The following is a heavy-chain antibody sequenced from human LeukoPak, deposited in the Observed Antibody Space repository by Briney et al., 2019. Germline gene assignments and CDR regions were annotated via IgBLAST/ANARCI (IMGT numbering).Heavy chain of an antibody. CDR2: IYQDGSQK. Sequence: GGSLRLSCAISGFTSTTAWMTWVRQAPGKGLEWLADIYQDGSQKHYVDSVRGRFTISRDNSKNTLYLQMNSLRAEDTAVYYCAKDPEIPYGDYPYYFDYWGQGTLVTVSS. V-gene: IGHV3-7*03. CDR3: AKDPEIPYGDYPYYFDY. D-gene: IGHD4-17*01. CDR1: GFTSTTAW. J-gene: IGHJ4*02.